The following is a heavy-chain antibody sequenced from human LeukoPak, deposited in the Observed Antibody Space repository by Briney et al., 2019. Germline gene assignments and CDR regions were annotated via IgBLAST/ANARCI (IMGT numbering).Heavy chain of an antibody. Sequence: PSETLSLTCTVSGGSISSYYWSWIRQPAGKGLEWIGCIYTSGSTNYNPSLKSRVTMSVDTSKNQFSLKLSSVTAADTAVYYCARDDPDCSGGSCYSVGYYYYYMDVWGKGTTVTVSS. CDR1: GGSISSYY. V-gene: IGHV4-4*07. CDR3: ARDDPDCSGGSCYSVGYYYYYMDV. CDR2: IYTSGST. D-gene: IGHD2-15*01. J-gene: IGHJ6*03.